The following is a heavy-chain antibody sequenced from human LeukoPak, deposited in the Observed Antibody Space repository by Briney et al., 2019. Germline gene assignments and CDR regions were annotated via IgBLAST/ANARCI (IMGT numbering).Heavy chain of an antibody. CDR3: ARGPFRARPPGGYYGSGGMGYYFDY. J-gene: IGHJ4*02. CDR2: ISSSGSTI. CDR1: GFTFSSYE. Sequence: PGGSLRLSCAASGFTFSSYEMNWVRQAPGKGLEWVSYISSSGSTIYYADSAKGRFTISRDNAKNSLYLQMNSLRAEDTAVYYCARGPFRARPPGGYYGSGGMGYYFDYWGQGTLVTVSS. D-gene: IGHD3-10*01. V-gene: IGHV3-48*03.